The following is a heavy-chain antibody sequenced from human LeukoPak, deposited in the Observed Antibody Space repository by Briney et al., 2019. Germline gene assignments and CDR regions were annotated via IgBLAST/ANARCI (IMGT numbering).Heavy chain of an antibody. CDR1: GFTFSSYS. CDR3: ARLSGGYSYGFGNYYYYYMDV. Sequence: GGSLRLSCAASGFTFSSYSMNWVRQAPGKGQEWVSSISSSSSYIYYADSVKGRFTISRDNAKNSLYLQMNSLRAEDTAVYYCARLSGGYSYGFGNYYYYYMDVWGKGTTVTISS. J-gene: IGHJ6*03. V-gene: IGHV3-21*01. D-gene: IGHD5-18*01. CDR2: ISSSSSYI.